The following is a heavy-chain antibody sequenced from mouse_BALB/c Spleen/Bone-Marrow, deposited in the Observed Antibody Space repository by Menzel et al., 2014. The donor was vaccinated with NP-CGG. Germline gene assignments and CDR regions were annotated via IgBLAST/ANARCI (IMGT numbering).Heavy chain of an antibody. V-gene: IGHV3-1*02. CDR1: GYSITSGYS. Sequence: DVKLQESGPDLVKPSQSLSLTCTVIGYSITSGYSWHWIRQFPGNNLEWMGYIHYSGSTGYNPSLKSRISITRDTSKNQFFLRLNSVTTEDTATYYCARRGDRLYAMDYWGQGTSVTVSS. CDR3: ARRGDRLYAMDY. CDR2: IHYSGST. D-gene: IGHD3-3*01. J-gene: IGHJ4*01.